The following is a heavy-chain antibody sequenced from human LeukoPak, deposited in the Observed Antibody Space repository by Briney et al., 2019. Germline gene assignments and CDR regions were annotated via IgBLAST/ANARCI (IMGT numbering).Heavy chain of an antibody. CDR3: AKGPHDCGDFVFL. CDR1: GDTFDRFP. CDR2: IIPIFGIT. Sequence: ASVKVSCKASGDTFDRFPITSVRLAPGRGLDWMGKIIPIFGITHYAPHFQGRLTMTAGTSTNTAYMELSSLKSDDTAVYYCAKGPHDCGDFVFLWGQGTLVTVTS. J-gene: IGHJ4*02. V-gene: IGHV1-69*04. D-gene: IGHD4-17*01.